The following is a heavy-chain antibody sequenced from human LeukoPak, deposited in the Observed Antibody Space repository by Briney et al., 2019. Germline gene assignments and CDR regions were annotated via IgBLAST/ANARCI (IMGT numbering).Heavy chain of an antibody. J-gene: IGHJ3*02. Sequence: SETLSLTCTVSGGSISSGGYYWSWIRQHPGKGLEWIGYIYYSGSTYYNPSLKSRVTISVDTSKNQFSLKLSSVTAAVTAVYYCAREKRIVVVVADTLDAFDIWGQGTMVTVSS. D-gene: IGHD2-15*01. CDR3: AREKRIVVVVADTLDAFDI. CDR1: GGSISSGGYY. CDR2: IYYSGST. V-gene: IGHV4-31*03.